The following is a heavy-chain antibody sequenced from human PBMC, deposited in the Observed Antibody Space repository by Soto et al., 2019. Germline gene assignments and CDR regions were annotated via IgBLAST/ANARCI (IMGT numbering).Heavy chain of an antibody. CDR1: GYSFTDRW. CDR2: IYPFDSDT. J-gene: IGHJ6*02. CDR3: ASNILTGYYNYYYRMDV. D-gene: IGHD3-9*01. V-gene: IGHV5-51*01. Sequence: GESPKISCTASGYSFTDRWIGWVRQMPGKGLEWMGRIYPFDSDTRYSPSFKGQVTISADKSISTAYLQWSSLKAADTAMYYCASNILTGYYNYYYRMDVWVQGTTVTVSS.